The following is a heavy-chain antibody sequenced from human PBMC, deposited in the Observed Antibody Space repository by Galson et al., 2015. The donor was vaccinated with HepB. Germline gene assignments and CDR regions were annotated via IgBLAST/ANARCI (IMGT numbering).Heavy chain of an antibody. CDR1: GFTFTSYA. CDR2: ISGGGSSI. D-gene: IGHD6-19*01. CDR3: AKDVHLGHSSAHDY. J-gene: IGHJ4*02. V-gene: IGHV3-23*01. Sequence: SLRLSCAASGFTFTSYAMEWVRQAPGKGLEWVSGISGGGSSINYADSVKGRFTISRDISNNTLYLQMNSLRAEDTAVYYCAKDVHLGHSSAHDYWGQGTLVAVSS.